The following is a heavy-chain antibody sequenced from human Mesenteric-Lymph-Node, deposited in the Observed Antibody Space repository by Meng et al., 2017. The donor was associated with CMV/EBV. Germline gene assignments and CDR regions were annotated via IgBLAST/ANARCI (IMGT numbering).Heavy chain of an antibody. CDR3: AGPLNPHYYYDSSGYYY. D-gene: IGHD3-22*01. CDR2: INSDGSST. J-gene: IGHJ4*02. CDR1: GFTFSSYW. Sequence: GESLKISCAASGFTFSSYWMYWVRQAPEKGLVWVSRINSDGSSTSYADSVKGRFTISRDNAENTLYLQMNSLRAEDTAVYYCAGPLNPHYYYDSSGYYYWGQGTLVTVSS. V-gene: IGHV3-74*01.